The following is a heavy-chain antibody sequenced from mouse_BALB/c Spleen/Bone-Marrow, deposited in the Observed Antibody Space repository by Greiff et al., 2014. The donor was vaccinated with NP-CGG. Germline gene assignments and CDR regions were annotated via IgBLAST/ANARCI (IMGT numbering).Heavy chain of an antibody. CDR1: GFNIKDTY. V-gene: IGHV14-3*02. J-gene: IGHJ2*01. Sequence: EVQLQQSGAVLVKPGASVKLSCTASGFNIKDTYMHWVKQRPEQGLEWIGRIDPANGNTKYDPKFQGKATITADTSSNTAYLQLSSLTSEATAVYYCAYGSSYDYFDYWGQGTTLTVSS. D-gene: IGHD1-1*01. CDR3: AYGSSYDYFDY. CDR2: IDPANGNT.